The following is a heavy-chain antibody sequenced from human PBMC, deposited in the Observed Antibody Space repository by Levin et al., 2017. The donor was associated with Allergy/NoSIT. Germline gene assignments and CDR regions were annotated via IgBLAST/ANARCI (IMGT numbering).Heavy chain of an antibody. D-gene: IGHD4-17*01. CDR3: AKHFGDYADWFDP. Sequence: SETLSLTCTVSGGSLSHYYWSWIRQPPGKGLEWIGYIYYTGSTNYNPSLKSRVTISVDTSKNQFSLRLSSVTAVDTAVYFCAKHFGDYADWFDPWGTGTLVTVSS. V-gene: IGHV4-59*01. CDR1: GGSLSHYY. CDR2: IYYTGST. J-gene: IGHJ5*02.